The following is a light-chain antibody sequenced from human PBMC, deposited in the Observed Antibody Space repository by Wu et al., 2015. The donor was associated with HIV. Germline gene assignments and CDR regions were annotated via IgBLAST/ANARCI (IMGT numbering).Light chain of an antibody. CDR2: DAS. CDR3: QQYYNWPLS. V-gene: IGKV3-11*01. CDR1: QSISSF. J-gene: IGKJ4*01. Sequence: EIVLTQSPATLSLSPGERATLSCRASQSISSFLAWYQQTPGQAPRLLIYDASNRATGIPARFSGSGSGTDFTLTISSLEPEDFAVYYCQQYYNWPLSFGGGTRVEI.